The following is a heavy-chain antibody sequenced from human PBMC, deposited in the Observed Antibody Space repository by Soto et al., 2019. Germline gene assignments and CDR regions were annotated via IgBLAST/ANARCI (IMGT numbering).Heavy chain of an antibody. V-gene: IGHV3-21*01. CDR2: ISSSSSYT. J-gene: IGHJ5*02. Sequence: EVQLVESGGGLVKPGGSLRLSCAASGFTFSSYSMNWVRQAPGKGLEWVSSISSSSSYTYYADSVKGRFTISRDNAKNSLYLQMNSLRAEDTAVYYCARELERRGGWFDPWGQGTLVTVSS. D-gene: IGHD1-1*01. CDR1: GFTFSSYS. CDR3: ARELERRGGWFDP.